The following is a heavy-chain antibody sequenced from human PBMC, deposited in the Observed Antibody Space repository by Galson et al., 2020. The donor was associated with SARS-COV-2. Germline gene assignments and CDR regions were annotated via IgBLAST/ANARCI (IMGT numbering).Heavy chain of an antibody. J-gene: IGHJ4*02. Sequence: SETLSLTCTVSGGSISSGSYYWSWIRQPAGKGLEWIGRIYTSGSTNYNPSLKSRVTISVDTSKNQFSLKLSSVTAADTAVYYCARDPSVASYLDYWGQGTLVTVSS. CDR1: GGSISSGSYY. D-gene: IGHD6-19*01. CDR3: ARDPSVASYLDY. CDR2: IYTSGST. V-gene: IGHV4-61*02.